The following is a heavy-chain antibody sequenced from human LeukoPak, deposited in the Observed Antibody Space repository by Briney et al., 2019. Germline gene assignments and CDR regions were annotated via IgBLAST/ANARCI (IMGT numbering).Heavy chain of an antibody. Sequence: GGSLRLSCVASGFTFSTYWMHWARQDPGKGLVWVSRINSDGSNTIYTDSVKGRFTISRDNAKNTLYLQMNSLRPEDTAVYYCASGVSIWLGNAFDFWGQGTMVTVSS. CDR1: GFTFSTYW. CDR3: ASGVSIWLGNAFDF. CDR2: INSDGSNT. V-gene: IGHV3-74*01. J-gene: IGHJ3*01. D-gene: IGHD3-10*01.